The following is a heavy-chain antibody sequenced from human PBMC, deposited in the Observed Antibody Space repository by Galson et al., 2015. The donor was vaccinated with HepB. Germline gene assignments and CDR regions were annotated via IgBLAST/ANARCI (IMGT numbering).Heavy chain of an antibody. J-gene: IGHJ4*02. Sequence: SLRLSCAASGFTVSSNYMSWVRQAPGKGLEWVSVIYSGGSTYYADSVKGRFTISRDNSKNTLYLLMNSLRAEDTAVYYCAVTPDHGGNTDYWGQGTLVTVSS. CDR1: GFTVSSNY. V-gene: IGHV3-66*01. D-gene: IGHD4-23*01. CDR2: IYSGGST. CDR3: AVTPDHGGNTDY.